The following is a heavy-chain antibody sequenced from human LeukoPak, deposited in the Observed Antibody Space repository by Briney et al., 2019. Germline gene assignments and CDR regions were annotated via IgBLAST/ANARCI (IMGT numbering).Heavy chain of an antibody. CDR2: INHSGST. D-gene: IGHD2-15*01. J-gene: IGHJ4*02. CDR1: GGSFSGYY. V-gene: IGHV4-34*01. CDR3: GREECSGGTCYPFDY. Sequence: SETLSLTCAVYGGSFSGYYWSWIRQPPGKGLEWIGEINHSGSTNYNPSLKSRVTMSVDTSKNQFSLKLSSVTAADTAVYYCGREECSGGTCYPFDYWGQGVLVTVSP.